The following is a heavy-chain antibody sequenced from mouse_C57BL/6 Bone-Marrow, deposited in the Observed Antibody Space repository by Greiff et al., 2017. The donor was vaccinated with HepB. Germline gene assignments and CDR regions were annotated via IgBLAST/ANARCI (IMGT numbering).Heavy chain of an antibody. CDR1: GYTFTSYW. V-gene: IGHV1-61*01. Sequence: VKLQQPGAELVRPGSSVKLSCKASGYTFTSYWMDWVKQRPGQGLEWIGNIYPSDSETHYNQKFKDKATLTVDKSSSTAYMQLSSLTSEDSAVYYCARGRIFDYWGQGTTLTVSS. CDR3: ARGRIFDY. CDR2: IYPSDSET. J-gene: IGHJ2*01.